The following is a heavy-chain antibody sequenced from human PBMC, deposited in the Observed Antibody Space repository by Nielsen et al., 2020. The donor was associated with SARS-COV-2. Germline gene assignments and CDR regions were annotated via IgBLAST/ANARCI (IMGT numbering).Heavy chain of an antibody. D-gene: IGHD3-10*01. V-gene: IGHV5-10-1*01. CDR2: IDPSDSYT. CDR1: GYSFTSYW. J-gene: IGHJ5*02. CDR3: ARHSNYYGSGTMSGWFDP. Sequence: GESLKISCKGSGYSFTSYWISWVRQMPGKGLEWMGRIDPSDSYTNYSPSFQGHVTISADKSISTAYLQWSSLKASDTAMYYCARHSNYYGSGTMSGWFDPWGQGTLVTVSS.